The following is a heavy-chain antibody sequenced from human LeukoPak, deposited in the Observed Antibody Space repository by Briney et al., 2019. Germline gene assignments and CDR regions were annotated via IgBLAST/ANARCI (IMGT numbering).Heavy chain of an antibody. CDR3: ARGGFGIGIDY. CDR1: GFTFSRYW. Sequence: GGSLRLSCAASGFTFSRYWMHWVRQAPGKWLVWVSYINSDGSGTSYADSVKGRFTVSRDNAKNTLYLQMNSLRAEDTAVYYCARGGFGIGIDYCGQGTLVPVSS. V-gene: IGHV3-74*01. D-gene: IGHD3-16*01. J-gene: IGHJ4*02. CDR2: INSDGSGT.